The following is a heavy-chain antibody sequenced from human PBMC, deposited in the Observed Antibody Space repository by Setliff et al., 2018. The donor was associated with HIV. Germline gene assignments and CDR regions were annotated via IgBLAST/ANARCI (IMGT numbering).Heavy chain of an antibody. J-gene: IGHJ6*03. CDR3: ARDRDIVVAPASPQGYYYYMDV. CDR1: GGSISSGNYY. CDR2: IYSSGST. Sequence: SETLSLTCTVSGGSISSGNYYWSWIRQPAGKGLEWIGRIYSSGSTNYNPSLKSRVTISINTSKNQFSLKLSSVTAADTAVYYCARDRDIVVAPASPQGYYYYMDVWGKGTTVTVSS. V-gene: IGHV4-61*02. D-gene: IGHD2-2*01.